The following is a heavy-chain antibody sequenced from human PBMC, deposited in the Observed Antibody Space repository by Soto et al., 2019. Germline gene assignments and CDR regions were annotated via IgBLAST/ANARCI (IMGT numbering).Heavy chain of an antibody. CDR3: ARKQLVLYYYGMDV. Sequence: GGSLRLSCAASGFTFSSYAMHWVRQAPGKRLEWVAVISYDGSNKYYADSVKGRFTISRDNSKNTLYLQMNSLRAEDTAVYYCARKQLVLYYYGMDVWGQGTTVTVSS. CDR2: ISYDGSNK. V-gene: IGHV3-30-3*01. D-gene: IGHD6-6*01. J-gene: IGHJ6*02. CDR1: GFTFSSYA.